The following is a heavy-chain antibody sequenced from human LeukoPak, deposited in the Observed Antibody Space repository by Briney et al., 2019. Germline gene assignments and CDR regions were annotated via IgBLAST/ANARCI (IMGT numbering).Heavy chain of an antibody. Sequence: SVKVSCKASGGTFGSYTISWVRQAPGQGLEWMGRIIPILGIANYAQKFQGRVTITADKSTSTAYMELSSLRSEDTAVYYCAGGYCSGGSCYSFDYWGQGTLVTVSS. CDR3: AGGYCSGGSCYSFDY. V-gene: IGHV1-69*02. D-gene: IGHD2-15*01. J-gene: IGHJ4*02. CDR2: IIPILGIA. CDR1: GGTFGSYT.